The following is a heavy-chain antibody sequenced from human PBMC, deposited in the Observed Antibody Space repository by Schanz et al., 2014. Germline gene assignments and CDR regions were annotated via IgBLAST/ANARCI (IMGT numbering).Heavy chain of an antibody. J-gene: IGHJ5*02. CDR3: ARDRGYDFSFDP. CDR1: GASISFYD. D-gene: IGHD3-3*01. V-gene: IGHV4-59*12. CDR2: VYYTGST. Sequence: QVQLQESGPGLVKPSETLSLTCTVSGASISFYDWNWIRQSPGKGLEWIGYVYYTGSTTYNPSLKSRVPISVVPSKRHFSLKLSSVTAADTAVYYCARDRGYDFSFDPWGQGTLVTVSS.